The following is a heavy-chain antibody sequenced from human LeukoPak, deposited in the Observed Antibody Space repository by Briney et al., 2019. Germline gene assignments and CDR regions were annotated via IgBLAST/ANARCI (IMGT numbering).Heavy chain of an antibody. CDR3: ARDVVSGTWAFDY. CDR2: INHSGST. Sequence: SETLSLTCTVSGGSISSSSYYWGWIRQPPGKGLEWIGEINHSGSTNYNPSLKSRVTISVDTSKNQFSLKLSSVTAADTALYYCARDVVSGTWAFDYWGQGTLVTVSS. V-gene: IGHV4-39*07. J-gene: IGHJ4*02. D-gene: IGHD2-15*01. CDR1: GGSISSSSYY.